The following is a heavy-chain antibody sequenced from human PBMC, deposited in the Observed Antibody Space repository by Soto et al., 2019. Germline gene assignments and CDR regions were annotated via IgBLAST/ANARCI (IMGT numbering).Heavy chain of an antibody. CDR3: ANVRYSSPMGYDDGMDV. J-gene: IGHJ6*02. CDR1: RVAFSKFV. D-gene: IGHD6-19*01. CDR2: IIAIFGTA. V-gene: IGHV1-69*01. Sequence: QAQLEQSGGEVKKPGSSVKVSCKASRVAFSKFVVSWVRQAPGLGLEWVGGIIAIFGTANYAQKFQGRVTITADESTTTSYMEVKNLRSEETAVYDGANVRYSSPMGYDDGMDVWGQGTTVTVSS.